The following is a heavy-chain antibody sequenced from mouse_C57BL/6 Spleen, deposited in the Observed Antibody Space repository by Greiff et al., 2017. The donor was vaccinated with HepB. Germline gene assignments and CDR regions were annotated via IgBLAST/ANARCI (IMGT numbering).Heavy chain of an antibody. V-gene: IGHV1-69*01. D-gene: IGHD1-1*01. Sequence: QSCKASGYTFTSYWMHWVKQRPGHGLEWIGEIDPSDSYTNYNQKFKGKSTLTVDKSSSTAYMQLSSLTSEDSAVYYCARRYGSSLYFDYWGQGTTLTVSS. CDR2: IDPSDSYT. J-gene: IGHJ2*01. CDR3: ARRYGSSLYFDY. CDR1: GYTFTSYW.